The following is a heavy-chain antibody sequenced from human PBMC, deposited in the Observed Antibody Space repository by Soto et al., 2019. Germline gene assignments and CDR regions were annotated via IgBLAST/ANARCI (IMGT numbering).Heavy chain of an antibody. V-gene: IGHV1-46*03. CDR3: ARDCEWLVPAYYYYYGMDV. J-gene: IGHJ6*02. D-gene: IGHD6-19*01. CDR2: INPSGGST. Sequence: ASVKVSCKASGYTFTSYYMHWVRQAPGQGLKWMGIINPSGGSTSYAQKFQGRVTMTRDTSTSTVYMELSSLRSEDTAVYYCARDCEWLVPAYYYYYGMDVWGQGTTVTVSS. CDR1: GYTFTSYY.